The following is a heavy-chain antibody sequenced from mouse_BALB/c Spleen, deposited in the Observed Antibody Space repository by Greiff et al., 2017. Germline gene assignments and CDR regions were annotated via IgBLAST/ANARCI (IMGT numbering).Heavy chain of an antibody. J-gene: IGHJ4*01. CDR2: ISTYYGNT. CDR3: ARGYDYDYYAMDD. V-gene: IGHV1-67*01. CDR1: SYTFTDYA. D-gene: IGHD2-4*01. Sequence: QVQLQQSGPELVRPGVSVKISCKGSSYTFTDYAMHWVKQSHAKSLEWIGVISTYYGNTNYNQKFKGKATMTVDKSSSTAYMELARLTSEDSAVYYCARGYDYDYYAMDDWGQGTSVTVSS.